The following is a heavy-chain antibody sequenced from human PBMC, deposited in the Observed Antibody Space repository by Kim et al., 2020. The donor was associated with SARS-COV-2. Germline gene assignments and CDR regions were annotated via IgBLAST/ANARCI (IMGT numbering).Heavy chain of an antibody. V-gene: IGHV4-59*08. CDR2: IYYSGST. CDR3: AGGNYDFWSGYSYYYYMDV. CDR1: GGSISSYY. J-gene: IGHJ6*03. D-gene: IGHD3-3*01. Sequence: SETLSLTCTVSGGSISSYYWSWIRQPPGKGLEWIGYIYYSGSTNYNPSLKSRVTISVDTSKNQFSLKLSSVTAADTAVYYCAGGNYDFWSGYSYYYYMDVWGKGTTVTVSS.